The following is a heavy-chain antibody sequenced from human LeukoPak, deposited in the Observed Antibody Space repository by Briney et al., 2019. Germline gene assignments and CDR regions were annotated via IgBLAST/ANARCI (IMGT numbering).Heavy chain of an antibody. V-gene: IGHV1-69*04. CDR3: ARDALEMATIPFDY. Sequence: SVKVSCKASGGTFSSYAISWVRQAPGQGLEWMGRIIPILGIANYAQKFRGRVTITADKSTSTAYMELSSLRSEDTAVYYCARDALEMATIPFDYWGQGTLVTVSS. D-gene: IGHD5-24*01. J-gene: IGHJ4*02. CDR1: GGTFSSYA. CDR2: IIPILGIA.